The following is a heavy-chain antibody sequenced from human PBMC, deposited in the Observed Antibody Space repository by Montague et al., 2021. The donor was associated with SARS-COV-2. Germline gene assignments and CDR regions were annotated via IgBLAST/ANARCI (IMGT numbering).Heavy chain of an antibody. CDR1: GGSISSYY. CDR3: ASQVPDFWSGIDY. CDR2: IYYSGST. Sequence: SETLSLTCTVSGGSISSYYWSWIRQPPGKGLELIGYIYYSGSTNYNPSPKSRVTISVDTSKNQFSLKLSSVTAADTAVYYCASQVPDFWSGIDYWGQGTLVTVSS. V-gene: IGHV4-59*01. D-gene: IGHD3-3*01. J-gene: IGHJ4*02.